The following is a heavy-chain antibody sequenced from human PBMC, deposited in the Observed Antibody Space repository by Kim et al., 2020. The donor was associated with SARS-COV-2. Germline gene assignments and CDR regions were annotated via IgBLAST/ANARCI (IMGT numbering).Heavy chain of an antibody. D-gene: IGHD3-22*01. CDR3: ARDGRVDSYYYDSSGYYGVGYFDY. Sequence: GGSLRLSCAASGFTFSSYEMNWVRQAPGKGLEWVSYISSSGSTIYYADSVKGRFTISRDNAKNSLYLQMNSLRAEDTAVYYCARDGRVDSYYYDSSGYYGVGYFDYWGQGTLVTVSS. J-gene: IGHJ4*02. V-gene: IGHV3-48*03. CDR1: GFTFSSYE. CDR2: ISSSGSTI.